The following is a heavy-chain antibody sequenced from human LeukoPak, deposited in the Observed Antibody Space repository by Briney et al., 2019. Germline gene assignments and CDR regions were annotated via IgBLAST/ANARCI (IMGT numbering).Heavy chain of an antibody. D-gene: IGHD3-22*01. Sequence: SETLSLTCAVYGGSFSGYYWSWIRQPPGKGLEWIGYIYYSGSTNYNPSLESRVTISVDTSKNQFSLKLSSVTAADTAVYYCARVGAHYYDSSGYPAYYFDYWGQGTLVTVSS. V-gene: IGHV4-59*01. CDR3: ARVGAHYYDSSGYPAYYFDY. CDR2: IYYSGST. CDR1: GGSFSGYY. J-gene: IGHJ4*02.